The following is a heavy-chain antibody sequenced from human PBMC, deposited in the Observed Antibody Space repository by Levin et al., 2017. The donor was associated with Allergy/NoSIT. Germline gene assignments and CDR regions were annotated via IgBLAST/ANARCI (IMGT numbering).Heavy chain of an antibody. V-gene: IGHV3-74*01. Sequence: HPGESLKISCAASGFTFSSYWMHWVRQAPGKGLVWVSRINTDGSTTNYADSVKGRFTISRDNAKNTLYLQMNSLRAEDTAVYYCARALIVGATSGGDYWGQGTLVTVSS. D-gene: IGHD1-26*01. CDR2: INTDGSTT. J-gene: IGHJ4*02. CDR3: ARALIVGATSGGDY. CDR1: GFTFSSYW.